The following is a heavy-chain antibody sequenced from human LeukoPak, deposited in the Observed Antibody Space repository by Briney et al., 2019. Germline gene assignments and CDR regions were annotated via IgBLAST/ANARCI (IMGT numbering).Heavy chain of an antibody. V-gene: IGHV4-59*01. CDR3: AHTRTYYEGMDV. J-gene: IGHJ6*02. CDR2: IYYSGST. CDR1: GGSISSYY. D-gene: IGHD3-3*01. Sequence: SETLSLTCTVSGGSISSYYWSWIRQPPGKGLEWIGYIYYSGSTNYNPSLKSRVTISVDTSKNQFSLKLSSVTAADTAVCYCAHTRTYYEGMDVWGQGTTVTVSS.